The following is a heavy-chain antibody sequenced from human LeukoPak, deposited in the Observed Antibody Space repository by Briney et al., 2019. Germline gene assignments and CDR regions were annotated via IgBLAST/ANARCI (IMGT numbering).Heavy chain of an antibody. J-gene: IGHJ6*02. Sequence: PGGSLRLSCAASGFTFSSYAMNWVRQSPGKGLEWVSVISGSGGETFYADSAKGRFTISRDNSGNTQYLQMNSLRAEDTAVYYCAKGSGSSSYNTMDVWGQGTTVTVS. CDR1: GFTFSSYA. CDR2: ISGSGGET. V-gene: IGHV3-23*01. CDR3: AKGSGSSSYNTMDV. D-gene: IGHD2-2*02.